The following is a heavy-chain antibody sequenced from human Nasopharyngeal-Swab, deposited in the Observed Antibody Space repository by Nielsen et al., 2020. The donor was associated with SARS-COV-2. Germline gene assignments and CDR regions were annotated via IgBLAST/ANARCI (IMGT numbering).Heavy chain of an antibody. J-gene: IGHJ4*02. CDR3: TTVKNVASASDY. Sequence: GSLRLSCAASGFTFSIVWMTWVRQAPGKGLEWIGRIKNEAGGGATDYAAPVKGRFTISRDDSKNTVYLQMNSLKTEDTAVYYCTTVKNVASASDYWGQGTLVTVSS. CDR2: IKNEAGGGAT. D-gene: IGHD6-13*01. CDR1: GFTFSIVW. V-gene: IGHV3-15*01.